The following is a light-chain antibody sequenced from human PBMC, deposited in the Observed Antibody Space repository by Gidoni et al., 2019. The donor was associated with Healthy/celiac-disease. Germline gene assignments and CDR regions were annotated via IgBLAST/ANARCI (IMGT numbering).Light chain of an antibody. J-gene: IGKJ1*01. CDR2: LGS. CDR1: QSLLHSNGYNY. CDR3: MQALQTPWT. Sequence: DIVMTQSPLSLPVTPGEPASISCRSSQSLLHSNGYNYLDWYLQKPGQSPQLLIYLGSNRASGVPDRVSGSGSGTDFTLKISRVEAEDVGVYYRMQALQTPWTFGQGTKVEIK. V-gene: IGKV2-28*01.